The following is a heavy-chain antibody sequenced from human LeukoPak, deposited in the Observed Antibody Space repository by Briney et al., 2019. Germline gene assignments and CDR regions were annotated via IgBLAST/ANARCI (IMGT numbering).Heavy chain of an antibody. J-gene: IGHJ4*02. D-gene: IGHD3-22*01. Sequence: GGSLRLSCAASGFTFSSYAMHWVRQAPGKGLEWVAVISYDGSNKYYADSVKGRFTISRDNSKNTLYLQMNSLRAEDTAVYYCARDPNLYYYDSSVPLDYWGQGTLVTVSS. CDR1: GFTFSSYA. CDR3: ARDPNLYYYDSSVPLDY. V-gene: IGHV3-30*04. CDR2: ISYDGSNK.